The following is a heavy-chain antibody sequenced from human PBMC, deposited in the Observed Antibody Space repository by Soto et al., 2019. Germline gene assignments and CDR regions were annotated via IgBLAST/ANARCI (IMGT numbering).Heavy chain of an antibody. CDR1: GFTFSSYW. Sequence: GGSLRLSCAASGFTFSSYWMSWVRQAPGNGLEWVANIKQDGSEKYYVDSVKGRFTISRNNAKNSLYLQMNSLRAEDTAVYYSAREKRGYCSSTSCPKFDYWGQGTLVTVSS. CDR2: IKQDGSEK. J-gene: IGHJ4*02. D-gene: IGHD2-2*01. V-gene: IGHV3-7*01. CDR3: AREKRGYCSSTSCPKFDY.